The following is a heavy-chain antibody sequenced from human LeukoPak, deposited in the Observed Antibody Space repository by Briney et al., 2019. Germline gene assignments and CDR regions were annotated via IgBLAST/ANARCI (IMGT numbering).Heavy chain of an antibody. J-gene: IGHJ4*02. V-gene: IGHV1-69*06. Sequence: GASVKVSCKASGGTFSSYAISWVRQAPRQGLEWMGGIIPIFGTANYAQKFQGRVTITADKSTSTAYMELSSLRSEDMAVYYCAREGAYIGGSYPFDYWGQGTLVTVSS. CDR1: GGTFSSYA. CDR3: AREGAYIGGSYPFDY. CDR2: IIPIFGTA. D-gene: IGHD1-26*01.